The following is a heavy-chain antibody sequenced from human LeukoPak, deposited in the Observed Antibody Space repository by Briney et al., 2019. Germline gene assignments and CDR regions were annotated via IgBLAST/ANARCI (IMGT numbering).Heavy chain of an antibody. V-gene: IGHV4-31*03. CDR3: ARDWSNYLDY. CDR2: IYYSGST. CDR1: GGSFSSGGYY. Sequence: SETLSLTCTVSGGSFSSGGYYWSWIRQHPGKGLEWIGYIYYSGSTYYNPSLRSRVTISLDTSKNQFSLKLSSVTAADTAVYYCARDWSNYLDYWGQGTLVTVSS. J-gene: IGHJ4*02.